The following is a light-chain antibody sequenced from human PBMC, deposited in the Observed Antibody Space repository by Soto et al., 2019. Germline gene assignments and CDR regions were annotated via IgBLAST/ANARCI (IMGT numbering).Light chain of an antibody. CDR3: QQYDNLPST. Sequence: DIPMTQSPSSLSASVGDRVTITCQASQDISNXLNWYQQKPGKAPKLLIYDASNLEXGVPSRFXXXXSXXXXXFTISSLQPEDIATYYCQQYDNLPSTFGQGTKLEIK. CDR1: QDISNX. CDR2: DAS. V-gene: IGKV1-33*01. J-gene: IGKJ2*01.